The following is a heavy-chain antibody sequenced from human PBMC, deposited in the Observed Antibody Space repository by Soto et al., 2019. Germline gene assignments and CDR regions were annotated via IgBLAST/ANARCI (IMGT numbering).Heavy chain of an antibody. CDR3: ARGGVFFFAAPTNPFDY. J-gene: IGHJ4*02. V-gene: IGHV1-8*01. CDR2: MNPNSGNT. Sequence: GASVKVFCKSSGYTFTCYDINWVRQATGQGLEWMGWMNPNSGNTGYAQKFQGRVTMTRNTSISTAYMELSSLRSEDTAVYYCARGGVFFFAAPTNPFDYWGPGTLVTVSS. D-gene: IGHD3-10*01. CDR1: GYTFTCYD.